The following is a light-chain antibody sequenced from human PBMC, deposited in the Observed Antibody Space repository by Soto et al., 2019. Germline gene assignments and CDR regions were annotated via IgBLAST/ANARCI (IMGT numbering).Light chain of an antibody. V-gene: IGLV2-8*01. J-gene: IGLJ3*02. CDR2: EVS. CDR1: SSDVGGYNY. Sequence: QSALTQPPSASGSPGQSVTISCTGTSSDVGGYNYVSWYQQHPGKAPKLMIYEVSKRPSGVPDRFSGSKSGNTASLTVSGLQAEDEADYYCAAWVDSLNGPVFGGGTKVTVL. CDR3: AAWVDSLNGPV.